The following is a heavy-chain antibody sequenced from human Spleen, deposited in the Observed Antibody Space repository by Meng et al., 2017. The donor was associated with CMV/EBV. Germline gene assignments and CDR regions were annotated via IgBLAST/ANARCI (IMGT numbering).Heavy chain of an antibody. CDR1: GFTFSSYG. V-gene: IGHV3-30*02. CDR3: AKDIVGDILTGYQDYYYYGMDV. CDR2: IRYDGSNK. Sequence: GGSLRLSCAASGFTFSSYGMHWVRQAPGKGLEWVAFIRYDGSNKYYADSVKGRFTISRDNSKNTLYLQMNSLRAEDTAVYYCAKDIVGDILTGYQDYYYYGMDVWGQGTTVTVSS. J-gene: IGHJ6*02. D-gene: IGHD3-9*01.